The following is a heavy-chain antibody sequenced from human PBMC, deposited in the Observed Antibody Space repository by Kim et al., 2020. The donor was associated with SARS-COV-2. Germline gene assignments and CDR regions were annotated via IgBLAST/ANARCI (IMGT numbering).Heavy chain of an antibody. Sequence: SETLSLTCTVSGGSISSSSYYWGWIRQPPGKGLEWIGSIYYSGSTYYNPSLKSRVTISVDTSKNQFSLKLSSVTAADTAVYYCASMDNPADYYYGMDVWGQGTTVTVSS. CDR1: GGSISSSSYY. D-gene: IGHD1-1*01. CDR3: ASMDNPADYYYGMDV. CDR2: IYYSGST. J-gene: IGHJ6*02. V-gene: IGHV4-39*01.